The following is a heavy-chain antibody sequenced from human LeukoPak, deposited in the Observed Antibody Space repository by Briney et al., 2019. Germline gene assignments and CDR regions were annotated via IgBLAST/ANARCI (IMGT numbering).Heavy chain of an antibody. CDR2: ISFGGSTK. CDR1: GFTVGSNY. V-gene: IGHV3-30*18. D-gene: IGHD3-10*01. CDR3: AKDLESRFGEVTPTDH. J-gene: IGHJ4*02. Sequence: AGGSLRLSCAASGFTVGSNYMSWVRQAPGKGLEWVAFISFGGSTKDYADSVKGRFTISRDNPKNTLILQMNSLRSEDTAVYYCAKDLESRFGEVTPTDHWGPGTLVTVSS.